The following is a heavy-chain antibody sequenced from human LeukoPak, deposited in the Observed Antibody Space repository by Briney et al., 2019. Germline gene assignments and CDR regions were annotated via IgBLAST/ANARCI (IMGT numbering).Heavy chain of an antibody. J-gene: IGHJ4*02. D-gene: IGHD3-10*01. CDR3: ARNADMYYYVDN. CDR2: IYYSGST. V-gene: IGHV4-31*03. CDR1: SGSISSSGYY. Sequence: SETLSLTCTVSSGSISSSGYYCSWSRQHPGKGLEWIGCIYYSGSTYYNPSLKSRVTISVDTSKNQFSLSLSSVTAADTAVYYCARNADMYYYVDNWGQGTLVTVSS.